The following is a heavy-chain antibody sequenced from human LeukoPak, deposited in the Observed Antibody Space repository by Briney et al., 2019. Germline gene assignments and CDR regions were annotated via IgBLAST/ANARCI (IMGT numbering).Heavy chain of an antibody. CDR2: IYYSGST. J-gene: IGHJ4*02. CDR3: ARELYVGGFGY. Sequence: SETLSLTCTVSGGSISSYYWSWIRQPPGKGLEWIGYIYYSGSTNYNPSLKSRVTISVDTSKNQFSLKLSSVTAADTAVYYCARELYVGGFGYWGQGTLVTVSS. CDR1: GGSISSYY. D-gene: IGHD2-8*01. V-gene: IGHV4-59*01.